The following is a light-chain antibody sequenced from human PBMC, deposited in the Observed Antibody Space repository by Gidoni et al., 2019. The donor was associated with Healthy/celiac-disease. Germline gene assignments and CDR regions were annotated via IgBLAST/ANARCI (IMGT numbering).Light chain of an antibody. J-gene: IGKJ1*01. CDR1: QSVSSSY. CDR2: GAS. Sequence: IVLTQSPGTLSLSPGERATLSCRASQSVSSSYLAWYQQKPGQAPRLLIYGASRSATGIPDRFSCSGSGTDFTLTISRLEPEDFAVYYCQQYGSSPWPFGQGTKVEIK. CDR3: QQYGSSPWP. V-gene: IGKV3-20*01.